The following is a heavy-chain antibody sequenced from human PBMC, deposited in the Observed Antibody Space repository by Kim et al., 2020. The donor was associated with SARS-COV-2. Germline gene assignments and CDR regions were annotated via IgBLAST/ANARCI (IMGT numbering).Heavy chain of an antibody. CDR3: AREDRSSSFDY. V-gene: IGHV4-39*02. J-gene: IGHJ4*02. D-gene: IGHD6-13*01. Sequence: YYNPSLKSRVTISVDTSKNQFSLKLSSVTAADTAVYYCAREDRSSSFDYWGQGTLVTVSS.